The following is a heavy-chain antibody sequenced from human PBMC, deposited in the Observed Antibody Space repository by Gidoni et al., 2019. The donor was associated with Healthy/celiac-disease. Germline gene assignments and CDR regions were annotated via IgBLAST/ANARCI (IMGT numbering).Heavy chain of an antibody. V-gene: IGHV4-61*01. Sequence: QVQLQESGPGLVKPSETLSLTCTVSGGSVSSGSYYWSWIRQPPGKGLEWIGYIYYSGSTNYNPSLKSRVTISVDTSKNQFSLKLSSVTAADTAVYYCARETTRWDFDLWGRGTLVTVSS. CDR3: ARETTRWDFDL. CDR1: GGSVSSGSYY. CDR2: IYYSGST. D-gene: IGHD4-17*01. J-gene: IGHJ2*01.